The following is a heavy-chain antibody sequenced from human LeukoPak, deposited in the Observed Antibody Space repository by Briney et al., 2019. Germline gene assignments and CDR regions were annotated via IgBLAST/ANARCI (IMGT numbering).Heavy chain of an antibody. CDR1: GGSISSSNW. Sequence: PSETLSLTCAVSGGSISSSNWWSWVRQPPGKGLEWIGEIYHSGSTNYNPSLKSRVTISVDKPKNQFSLKLSSVTAADTAVYYCASAGGTGYYFDYWGQGTLVTVSS. CDR2: IYHSGST. V-gene: IGHV4-4*02. CDR3: ASAGGTGYYFDY. J-gene: IGHJ4*02. D-gene: IGHD3/OR15-3a*01.